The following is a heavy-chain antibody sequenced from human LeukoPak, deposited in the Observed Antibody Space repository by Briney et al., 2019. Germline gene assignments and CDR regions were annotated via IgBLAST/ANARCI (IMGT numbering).Heavy chain of an antibody. CDR1: GGSFSGYY. J-gene: IGHJ5*02. D-gene: IGHD3-10*01. CDR3: ARERYYYGSGSNWFDP. CDR2: INHSGST. Sequence: KPSETLSLTCAVYGGSFSGYYWSWIRQPPGKGLEWIGEINHSGSTNYNPSLKSRVTISVDTSKNQFSLKLSSVTAADTAVYYCARERYYYGSGSNWFDPWGQGTLVTVSS. V-gene: IGHV4-34*01.